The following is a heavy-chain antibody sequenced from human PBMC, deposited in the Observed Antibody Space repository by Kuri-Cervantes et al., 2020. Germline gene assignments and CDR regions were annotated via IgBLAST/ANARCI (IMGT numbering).Heavy chain of an antibody. J-gene: IGHJ4*02. CDR2: IYYSGST. Sequence: GSLRLSCTVSGGSISSYYWSWIRQPPGKGLEWIGYIYYSGSTNYNPSLKSRVTISVDTSKNQFSLKLSSVTAADTAVYYCAKDVAVAGLYYFDYWGQGTLVTVSS. CDR3: AKDVAVAGLYYFDY. V-gene: IGHV4-59*01. D-gene: IGHD6-19*01. CDR1: GGSISSYY.